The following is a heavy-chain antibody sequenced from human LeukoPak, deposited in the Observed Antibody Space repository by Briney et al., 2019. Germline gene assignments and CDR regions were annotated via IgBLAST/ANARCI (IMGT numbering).Heavy chain of an antibody. J-gene: IGHJ4*02. V-gene: IGHV3-30*18. CDR1: GFNFSIYS. Sequence: GGSLRLSCAASGFNFSIYSMNWVRQAPGEGLEWVAVISYDGSNKYYADSVKGRFTISRDNSKNTLYLQMNSLRAEDTAVYYCAKASQSVVVAVSLDYWGQGTLVTVSS. CDR3: AKASQSVVVAVSLDY. CDR2: ISYDGSNK. D-gene: IGHD2-15*01.